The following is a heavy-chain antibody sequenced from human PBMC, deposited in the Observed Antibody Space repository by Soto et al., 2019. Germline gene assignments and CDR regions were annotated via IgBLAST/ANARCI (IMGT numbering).Heavy chain of an antibody. J-gene: IGHJ4*02. CDR2: IYYSGST. D-gene: IGHD6-6*01. Sequence: SETLSLTCTVSGGSVSSGSYYWSWIRQPPGKGLEWIGYIYYSGSTNYNPSPKSRVTISVDTSKNQFSLKLSSVTAADTAVYYCARLYSSSSPLWDYWGQGTLVTVSS. V-gene: IGHV4-61*01. CDR3: ARLYSSSSPLWDY. CDR1: GGSVSSGSYY.